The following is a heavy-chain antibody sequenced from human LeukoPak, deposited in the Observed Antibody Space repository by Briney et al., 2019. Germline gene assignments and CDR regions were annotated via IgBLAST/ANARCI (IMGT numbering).Heavy chain of an antibody. V-gene: IGHV3-74*01. CDR2: INADGNST. Sequence: GGSPRLSCAASGFTFSKYWMHWVRQAPGKGLVWVSRINADGNSTSYADSVRGRFTISRDNAKNTLYLQMNSLRDEDTALYYCALLPPDALDIWGQGTVVTVSS. J-gene: IGHJ3*02. CDR3: ALLPPDALDI. CDR1: GFTFSKYW. D-gene: IGHD3-22*01.